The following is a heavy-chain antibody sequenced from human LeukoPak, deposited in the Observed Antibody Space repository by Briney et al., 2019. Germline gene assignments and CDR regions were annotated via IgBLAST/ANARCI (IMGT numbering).Heavy chain of an antibody. CDR1: GFTFSSYW. V-gene: IGHV3-7*01. D-gene: IGHD6-25*01. CDR3: AKEAAPVFDH. J-gene: IGHJ4*02. CDR2: MKRDGSEK. Sequence: PGGSLRLSCAASGFTFSSYWMSWVRQAPGKGLEWVANMKRDGSEKYYVDSVKGRFTISRDNAKNSLYLQMNSLRAEDTAIYYCAKEAAPVFDHRGQGTLVTVSS.